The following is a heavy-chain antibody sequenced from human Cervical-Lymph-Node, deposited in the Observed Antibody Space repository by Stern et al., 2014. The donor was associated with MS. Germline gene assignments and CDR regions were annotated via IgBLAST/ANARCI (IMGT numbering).Heavy chain of an antibody. V-gene: IGHV4-31*03. D-gene: IGHD2-15*01. Sequence: VQLVESGPGLVKPSQTLSLTCTVSGGSISTSGYYWSWIRQHPGRGLEWIGYIFYTGSTYYNPSLKSRLTISVDTSKNQFSVKLSSVTAADTAVYYCARVRRNVVAVGAMNGAFDIWGQGTMVTVSS. CDR1: GGSISTSGYY. CDR2: IFYTGST. CDR3: ARVRRNVVAVGAMNGAFDI. J-gene: IGHJ3*02.